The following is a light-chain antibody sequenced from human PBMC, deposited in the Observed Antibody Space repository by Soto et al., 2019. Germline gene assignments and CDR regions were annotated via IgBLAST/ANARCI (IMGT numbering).Light chain of an antibody. V-gene: IGKV4-1*01. J-gene: IGKJ4*01. CDR3: QHYYSSPLT. CDR2: SAS. CDR1: QSVLSTSDNKNY. Sequence: DIVMTQPPDSLTVSLGERATINCKSSQSVLSTSDNKNYLAWFQQRPGQPPKLLIYSASTRESGVPDRFSGSGSGTDFTLTISSLQAEDVAVYYCQHYYSSPLTFGGGTKVEIK.